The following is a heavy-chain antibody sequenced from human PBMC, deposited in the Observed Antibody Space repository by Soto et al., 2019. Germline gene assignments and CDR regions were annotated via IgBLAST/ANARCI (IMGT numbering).Heavy chain of an antibody. CDR3: ARDRDWEQQLLRGNDAFDI. CDR2: IIPIFGTA. D-gene: IGHD6-13*01. V-gene: IGHV1-69*12. Sequence: QVQLVQSGAEVKKPGSSVKVSCKASGGTFSSYAISWVRQAPGQGLEWMGGIIPIFGTANYAQKFQGRVTITADESTTTAYMALSSLRSEDTAVYYCARDRDWEQQLLRGNDAFDIWGQGTMVTVSS. CDR1: GGTFSSYA. J-gene: IGHJ3*02.